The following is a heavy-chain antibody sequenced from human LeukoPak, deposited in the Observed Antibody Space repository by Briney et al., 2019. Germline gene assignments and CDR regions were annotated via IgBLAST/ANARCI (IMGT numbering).Heavy chain of an antibody. Sequence: SETLSLTCAVYGGSFSGYYWSWIRQPPGRGLEWIGEINHSGSTNYNPSLKSRVTISVDTSKNQFSLKLSSVTAADTAVYYCARRLEVIAAVDRFDYWGQGTLVTVSS. V-gene: IGHV4-34*01. CDR2: INHSGST. CDR1: GGSFSGYY. CDR3: ARRLEVIAAVDRFDY. J-gene: IGHJ4*02. D-gene: IGHD6-6*01.